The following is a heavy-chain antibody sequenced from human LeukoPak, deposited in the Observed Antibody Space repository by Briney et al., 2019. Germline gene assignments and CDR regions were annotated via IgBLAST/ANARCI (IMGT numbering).Heavy chain of an antibody. CDR2: IYYSGST. V-gene: IGHV4-59*01. CDR1: GVSISSYY. J-gene: IGHJ5*02. Sequence: PSETLSLTCTVSGVSISSYYWSWIRQPPGKGLEWIGYIYYSGSTKYNPSLKSRVSISVDTSKNQFSLKLSSATAADTAVYYCASSKTNGDSSGWYAWFDPWGQGTLVTVSS. D-gene: IGHD6-19*01. CDR3: ASSKTNGDSSGWYAWFDP.